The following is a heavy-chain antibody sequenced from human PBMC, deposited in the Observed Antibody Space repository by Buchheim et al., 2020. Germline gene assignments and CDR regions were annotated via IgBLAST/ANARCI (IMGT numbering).Heavy chain of an antibody. CDR2: INPSAGST. J-gene: IGHJ4*02. CDR3: ARAASSGRRFDY. Sequence: QVQLVQSGAEVKEPGASVKVSCKASGYTFTSYYMHWVRQVPGQGLEWMGVINPSAGSTTYAQKFQGRLTMTRDTSTTTVYMEVGSLRVEDTAVYFCARAASSGRRFDYWGQGT. D-gene: IGHD1-26*01. CDR1: GYTFTSYY. V-gene: IGHV1-46*01.